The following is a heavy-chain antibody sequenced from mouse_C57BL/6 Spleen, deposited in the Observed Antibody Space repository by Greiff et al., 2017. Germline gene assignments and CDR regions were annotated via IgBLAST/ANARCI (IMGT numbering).Heavy chain of an antibody. D-gene: IGHD2-3*01. CDR1: GFTFSSYA. CDR3: TREDGYYLYYYAMDY. CDR2: ISSGGDYI. J-gene: IGHJ4*01. V-gene: IGHV5-9-1*02. Sequence: EVHLVESGEGLVKPGGSLKLSCAASGFTFSSYAMSWVRQTPEKRLEWVAYISSGGDYIYYADTVKGRVTISRDNARNTLYLQMSSLKSEDTAMYYCTREDGYYLYYYAMDYWGQGTSVTVSS.